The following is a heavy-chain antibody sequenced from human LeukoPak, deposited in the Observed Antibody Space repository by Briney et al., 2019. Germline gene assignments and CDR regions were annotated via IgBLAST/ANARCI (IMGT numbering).Heavy chain of an antibody. V-gene: IGHV4-34*01. CDR3: ARGFGSGWSTLFDY. J-gene: IGHJ4*02. CDR1: GGSFSGYY. Sequence: PSETLSLTCAVYGGSFSGYYWNWIRQSSGKGLEWIGEINHSGSTNYNPSLKGRVTISVDTSKNQFSLKLSSVTAADTTVYYCARGFGSGWSTLFDYWGQGTLVTVSS. CDR2: INHSGST. D-gene: IGHD6-19*01.